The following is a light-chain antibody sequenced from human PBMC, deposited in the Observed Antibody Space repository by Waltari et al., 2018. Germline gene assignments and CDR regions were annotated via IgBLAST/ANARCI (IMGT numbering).Light chain of an antibody. V-gene: IGKV3-20*01. CDR1: QSVSSSY. Sequence: EIVLTQSPGTLSLSPGERATLPCRASQSVSSSYLAWYQQQLGQAPRLLIYGASSRATGIPDRFSGSGSGTDFSLTISRLEPEDFAVYYCQQYGSAPPITFGQGTRLEI. CDR2: GAS. J-gene: IGKJ5*01. CDR3: QQYGSAPPIT.